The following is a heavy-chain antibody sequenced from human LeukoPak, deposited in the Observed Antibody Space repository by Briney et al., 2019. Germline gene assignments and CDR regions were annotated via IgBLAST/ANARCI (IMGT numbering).Heavy chain of an antibody. CDR1: GFTFSSYG. D-gene: IGHD1-26*01. Sequence: GGSLRLSCAASGFTFSSYGMHWVRQAPGKGLEWVAFIRYDGSNKYYADSVKGRFTISRDNAKNSLYLQMNSLRAEDTAVYYCLSANWFDPWGQGTLVTVSS. V-gene: IGHV3-30*02. CDR3: LSANWFDP. CDR2: IRYDGSNK. J-gene: IGHJ5*02.